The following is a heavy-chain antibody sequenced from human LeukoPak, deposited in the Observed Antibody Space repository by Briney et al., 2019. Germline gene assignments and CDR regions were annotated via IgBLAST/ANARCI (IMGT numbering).Heavy chain of an antibody. CDR1: GGSISRYY. D-gene: IGHD1-26*01. CDR2: IYYSGST. Sequence: SETLSLTCTVSGGSISRYYWSWIRQPPGKGLEWIGYIYYSGSTNYNPSLKSRVTISVDSSKNQFSLKLSSVTAADTAVYYCARDPLGYDAFDIWGQGTMVTVSS. J-gene: IGHJ3*02. CDR3: ARDPLGYDAFDI. V-gene: IGHV4-59*01.